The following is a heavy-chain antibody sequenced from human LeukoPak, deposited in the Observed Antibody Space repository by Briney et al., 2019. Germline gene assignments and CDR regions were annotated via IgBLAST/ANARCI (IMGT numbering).Heavy chain of an antibody. D-gene: IGHD3-22*01. CDR3: VIRPDSSGYYYYFDY. Sequence: ASVKVSCKASGGTFSSYAISWVRQAPGQGLEWMGGIIPIFGTANYAQKFQGRVTITTDESTSTAYMELSSLRSEDTAVYYCVIRPDSSGYYYYFDYWGQGTLVTVSS. CDR2: IIPIFGTA. V-gene: IGHV1-69*05. J-gene: IGHJ4*02. CDR1: GGTFSSYA.